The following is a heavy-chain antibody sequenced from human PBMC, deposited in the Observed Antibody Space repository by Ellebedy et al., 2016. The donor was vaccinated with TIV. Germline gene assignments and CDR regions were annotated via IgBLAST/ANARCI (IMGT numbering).Heavy chain of an antibody. J-gene: IGHJ4*02. CDR2: VNPDSGST. CDR3: GRGPSGYSVGWKIDF. V-gene: IGHV1-8*01. D-gene: IGHD6-19*01. Sequence: AASVKVSCKASGYTFTSYDINWLRQATGQGLEWMGWVNPDSGSTGYSHKFQGRVSMTSDTSIRTAYLEMSSLTSDDTAVYYCGRGPSGYSVGWKIDFWGQGTLVTVSS. CDR1: GYTFTSYD.